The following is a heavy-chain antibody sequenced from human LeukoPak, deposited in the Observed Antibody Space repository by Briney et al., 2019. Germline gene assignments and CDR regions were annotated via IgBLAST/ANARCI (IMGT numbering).Heavy chain of an antibody. D-gene: IGHD6-6*01. J-gene: IGHJ1*01. CDR1: GGSFSGYY. Sequence: SETLSLTCAVYGGSFSGYYWSWIRQPPGKGLEWIGEINHSGSTNYNPSLKSRVTISVDTSKNQFSLKLSSVTAADTAVYYCARMQLSGYFQHWGQGTLVTVSS. CDR2: INHSGST. V-gene: IGHV4-34*01. CDR3: ARMQLSGYFQH.